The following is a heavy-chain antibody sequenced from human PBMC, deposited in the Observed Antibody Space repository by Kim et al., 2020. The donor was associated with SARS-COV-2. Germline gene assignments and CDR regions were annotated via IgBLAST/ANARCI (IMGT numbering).Heavy chain of an antibody. CDR1: GGSFSGYY. J-gene: IGHJ6*02. V-gene: IGHV4-34*01. D-gene: IGHD6-13*01. CDR3: SRRQQLVPPYGMDV. Sequence: SETLSLTCAVYGGSFSGYYWSWIRQPPGKGLEWIGEINHSVSTNYNPSLKSRVTISVDTSKNQFSLKLSSVTAADTAVYYCSRRQQLVPPYGMDVWGQGTTVTVSS. CDR2: INHSVST.